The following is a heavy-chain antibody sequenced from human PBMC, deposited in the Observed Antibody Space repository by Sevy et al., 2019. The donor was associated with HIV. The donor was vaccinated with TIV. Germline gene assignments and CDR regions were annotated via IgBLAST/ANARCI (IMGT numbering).Heavy chain of an antibody. D-gene: IGHD2-8*01. CDR3: ARDRCTDGVCFRSGYFDY. CDR1: GFTFGNHA. V-gene: IGHV3-30*04. Sequence: GGSLRLSCAASGFTFGNHAIHWVRQAPGKGLEWVAIISFDGRNEHYADSVKGRFTISRDNSKNTVYLQMTRLRTEDTGVYYCARDRCTDGVCFRSGYFDYWGQGTLVTVSS. CDR2: ISFDGRNE. J-gene: IGHJ4*01.